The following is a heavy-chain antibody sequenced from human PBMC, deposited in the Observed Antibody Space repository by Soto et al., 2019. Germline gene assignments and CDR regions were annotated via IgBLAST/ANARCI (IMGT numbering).Heavy chain of an antibody. Sequence: SVKVSCKASGGTFSSYAISWVRQAPGQGLEWMGGIIPIFGTANYAQKFQGRVTITADESTSTAYMELSSLRSEDTAVYYCAASGVVHHYYGMDVWGQGTTVTVSS. CDR2: IIPIFGTA. CDR1: GGTFSSYA. CDR3: AASGVVHHYYGMDV. V-gene: IGHV1-69*13. J-gene: IGHJ6*02. D-gene: IGHD3-3*01.